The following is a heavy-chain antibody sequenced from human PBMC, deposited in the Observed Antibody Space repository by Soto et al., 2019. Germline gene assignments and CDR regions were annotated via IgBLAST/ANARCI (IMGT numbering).Heavy chain of an antibody. CDR3: ARSGTYYDFWRTHNFDY. CDR2: IYHSGST. V-gene: IGHV4-4*02. D-gene: IGHD3-3*01. J-gene: IGHJ4*02. CDR1: GGSISSSNW. Sequence: QVQLQESGPGLVKPSGTLSLTCAVSGGSISSSNWWSWVRQPPGKGLEWIGEIYHSGSTNYNPSLKRRVTISVDKSKNQFSLKLSSVTAADTAVYYCARSGTYYDFWRTHNFDYWGQGTLVTVSS.